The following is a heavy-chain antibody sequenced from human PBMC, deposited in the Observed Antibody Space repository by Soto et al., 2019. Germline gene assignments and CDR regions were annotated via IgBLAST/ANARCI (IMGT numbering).Heavy chain of an antibody. J-gene: IGHJ5*02. V-gene: IGHV1-3*01. CDR1: GYTFKSYA. D-gene: IGHD2-15*01. CDR3: ARSEVVVELNWFDP. Sequence: VSVKVSCKAPGYTFKSYAMYWVRQAHGQRLEWMGWINAGNGNTKYSQKFQGRVTITRDTSASTAYMELSSLRSEDTAVYYCARSEVVVELNWFDPWGQGTLVTVSS. CDR2: INAGNGNT.